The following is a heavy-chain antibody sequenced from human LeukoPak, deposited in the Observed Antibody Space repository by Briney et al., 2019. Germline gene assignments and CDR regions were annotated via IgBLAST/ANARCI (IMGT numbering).Heavy chain of an antibody. V-gene: IGHV5-51*01. CDR1: GYSFSNEW. Sequence: GESLKISCKASGYSFSNEWIGWVRQVPGKGLEWMGIIYPGDSDTRYSPSLQGQVTISADKSINTAFLQWSSLGASDTAIYYCARRQDADYALGHWGQGTLVTDSS. CDR3: ARRQDADYALGH. D-gene: IGHD4-17*01. CDR2: IYPGDSDT. J-gene: IGHJ4*02.